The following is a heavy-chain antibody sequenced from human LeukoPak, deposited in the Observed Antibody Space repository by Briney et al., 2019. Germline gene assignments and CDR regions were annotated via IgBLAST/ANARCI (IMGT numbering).Heavy chain of an antibody. CDR2: IRYDGSNK. Sequence: QTGGPLRLSCAASGFTFSSYGMHWVRQAPGKGLEWVAFIRYDGSNKYYADSVKGRFTISRDNSKNTLYLQMNSLRAEDTAVYYCAKPHDSSGYHYQYNWFDPWGQGTLVTVSS. CDR1: GFTFSSYG. J-gene: IGHJ5*02. CDR3: AKPHDSSGYHYQYNWFDP. D-gene: IGHD3-22*01. V-gene: IGHV3-30*02.